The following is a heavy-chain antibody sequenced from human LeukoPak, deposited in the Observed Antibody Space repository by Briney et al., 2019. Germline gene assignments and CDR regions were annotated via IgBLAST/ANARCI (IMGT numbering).Heavy chain of an antibody. V-gene: IGHV4-59*08. CDR2: IYYSGST. CDR3: ASRYCSGGSCYAGGFDI. D-gene: IGHD2-15*01. J-gene: IGHJ3*02. Sequence: SETLSLTCTVSGGSISSYYWSWVRQPPGKGLEWIGYIYYSGSTNYNPSLKSRVTISVDTSKNQFSLKLSSVSAADTAVYYCASRYCSGGSCYAGGFDIWGQGTMVTVSS. CDR1: GGSISSYY.